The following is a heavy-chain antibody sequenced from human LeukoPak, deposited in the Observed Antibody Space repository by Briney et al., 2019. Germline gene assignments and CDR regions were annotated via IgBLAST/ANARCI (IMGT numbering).Heavy chain of an antibody. V-gene: IGHV4-39*01. CDR1: GGSITSTSYF. D-gene: IGHD3-10*01. CDR2: IYYSGST. CDR3: ARRRNYGSGSYPASHYYYYYYMDV. J-gene: IGHJ6*03. Sequence: SETLSLTCTVSGGSITSTSYFWGWIRQPPGKGLEWIASIYYSGSTYYNPSLKSRVTISVDTSKNQFSLKLSSVTAADTAVYYCARRRNYGSGSYPASHYYYYYYMDVWGKGTTVTISS.